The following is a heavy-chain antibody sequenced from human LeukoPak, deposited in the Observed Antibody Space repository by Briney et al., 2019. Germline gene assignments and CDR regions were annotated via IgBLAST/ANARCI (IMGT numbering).Heavy chain of an antibody. CDR2: IKDDGSQK. D-gene: IGHD2-2*01. V-gene: IGHV3-7*01. J-gene: IGHJ3*02. CDR1: GFTFSSYW. Sequence: PGGSLRLSCAASGFTFSSYWMAWLRQAPGKELEWVANIKDDGSQKYHVDSVKGRFTISTDNAKNSLYLQMNSLRAEDTAVYYCARFKLYHGAFDIWGQGTMVTVSS. CDR3: ARFKLYHGAFDI.